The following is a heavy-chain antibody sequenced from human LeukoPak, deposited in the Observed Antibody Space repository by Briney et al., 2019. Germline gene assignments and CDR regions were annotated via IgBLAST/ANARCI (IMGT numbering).Heavy chain of an antibody. CDR1: GFTFSSYA. CDR2: ISYDGSNK. V-gene: IGHV3-30-3*01. Sequence: GGSLRLSCAASGFTFSSYAMSWVRQAPGKGLEWVAVISYDGSNKYYADSVKGRFTISRDNSKNTLYLQMNSLRAEDTAVYYCARDQSGYYFDYWGQGTLVTVSS. D-gene: IGHD3-10*01. J-gene: IGHJ4*02. CDR3: ARDQSGYYFDY.